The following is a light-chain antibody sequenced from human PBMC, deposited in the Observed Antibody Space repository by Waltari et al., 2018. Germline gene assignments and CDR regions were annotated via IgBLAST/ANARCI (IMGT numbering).Light chain of an antibody. CDR3: QQRSNWLLT. CDR1: RSVSRN. CDR2: DAS. V-gene: IGKV3D-11*02. J-gene: IGKJ4*01. Sequence: EIVLTQSPATLSLSPGERATLSCMASRSVSRNVAWDQQKPGQAPRLLIYDASNRASGIPARFSGSGPGTDFTHTISSLEPEDFAVYYCQQRSNWLLTFGGGTKVEIK.